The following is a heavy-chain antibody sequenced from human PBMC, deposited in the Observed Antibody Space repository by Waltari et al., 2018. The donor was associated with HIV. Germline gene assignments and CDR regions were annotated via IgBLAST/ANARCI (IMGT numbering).Heavy chain of an antibody. Sequence: EVQLVESGGGLVQPGWSLRLSCAASGFPFSSYWMSWVRQGPGKGLEWVANINQDGSEKNYVDCVKGRCTISRDNAKNSLFLQMNSLRAEDTAVYYCARGSSWDEYWGQGTLVTVSS. J-gene: IGHJ4*02. CDR1: GFPFSSYW. CDR3: ARGSSWDEY. V-gene: IGHV3-7*01. CDR2: INQDGSEK. D-gene: IGHD6-13*01.